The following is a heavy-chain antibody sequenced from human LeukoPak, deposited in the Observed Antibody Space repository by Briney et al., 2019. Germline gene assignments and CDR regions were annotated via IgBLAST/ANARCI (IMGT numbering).Heavy chain of an antibody. V-gene: IGHV3-23*01. CDR2: ISDTGGGT. CDR3: AKSSVVGRLSPGLDS. Sequence: GGSLRLSCAASGFTFNSYAMSWVRQAPGKGLEWVSDISDTGGGTYYADSVKGRFTISRDNSKNTLNLQMNSLRAEDTAVYYCAKSSVVGRLSPGLDSWGQGTLVTVSS. D-gene: IGHD2-21*01. CDR1: GFTFNSYA. J-gene: IGHJ4*02.